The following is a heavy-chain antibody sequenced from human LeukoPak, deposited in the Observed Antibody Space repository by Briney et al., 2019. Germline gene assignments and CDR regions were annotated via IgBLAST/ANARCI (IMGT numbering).Heavy chain of an antibody. CDR2: INHGDNNT. D-gene: IGHD6-19*01. CDR3: ARKAVATAGIALDN. CDR1: GFTFRSYA. V-gene: IGHV3-23*01. J-gene: IGHJ4*02. Sequence: GASLRLSCAASGFTFRSYAMSWVRQAPGKGLEWVSHINHGDNNTFYADSVKGRFTLSRDSSKNTLYLQMNSLRAEDTAIYYCARKAVATAGIALDNWGQGTVVTVSS.